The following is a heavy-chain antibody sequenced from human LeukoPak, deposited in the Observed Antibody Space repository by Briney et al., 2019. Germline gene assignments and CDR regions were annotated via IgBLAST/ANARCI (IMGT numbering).Heavy chain of an antibody. V-gene: IGHV4-34*01. CDR2: INHSGST. J-gene: IGHJ5*02. Sequence: PSETLSLTRAVYGGSFSGYYWSWIRQPPGKGLEWIGEINHSGSTNYNPSLKSRVTISVDTSKNQFSLKLSSVTAADTAVYYCARASVKADIVVVPAVYNWFDPWGQGTLVTVSS. CDR3: ARASVKADIVVVPAVYNWFDP. D-gene: IGHD2-2*01. CDR1: GGSFSGYY.